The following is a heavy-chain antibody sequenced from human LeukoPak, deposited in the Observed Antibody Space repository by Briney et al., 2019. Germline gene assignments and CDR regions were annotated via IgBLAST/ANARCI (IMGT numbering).Heavy chain of an antibody. V-gene: IGHV3-21*01. CDR2: ISSSSSYI. CDR1: GFTFSNFA. CDR3: ARLGYCSGGSCKTGY. Sequence: TGGSLRLSCAASGFTFSNFAMSWVRQAPGKGLEWVSSISSSSSYIYYADSVKGRFTISRDNAKNSLYLQMNSLRAEDTAVYYCARLGYCSGGSCKTGYWGQGTLVTVSS. D-gene: IGHD2-15*01. J-gene: IGHJ4*02.